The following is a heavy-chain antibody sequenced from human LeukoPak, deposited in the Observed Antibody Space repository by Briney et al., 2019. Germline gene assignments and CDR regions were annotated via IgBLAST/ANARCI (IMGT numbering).Heavy chain of an antibody. Sequence: ASVKVSCKVSGYTLTELSMHWVRQAPGKGLEWMGGFDPEDGETIYAQKFQGRVTMTEDTSASTAYMELSSLRSEDTAVYYCARDSSSGSNLYYYYGMDVWGQGTTVTVSS. CDR1: GYTLTELS. CDR2: FDPEDGET. D-gene: IGHD1-26*01. J-gene: IGHJ6*02. V-gene: IGHV1-24*01. CDR3: ARDSSSGSNLYYYYGMDV.